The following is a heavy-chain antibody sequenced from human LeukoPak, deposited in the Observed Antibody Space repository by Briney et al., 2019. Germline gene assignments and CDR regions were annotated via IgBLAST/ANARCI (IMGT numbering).Heavy chain of an antibody. V-gene: IGHV3-72*01. Sequence: GGSPSLSCAVSGFTFSDHFLDWVRQAPGKGLEWVGRSRNKAKSYTTEYAASVKGRFTISRDDSKTSLYLQMNSLKTEDTAVYYCARVGSVAGSDYLDYWGQGTLVTVSS. CDR3: ARVGSVAGSDYLDY. CDR1: GFTFSDHF. D-gene: IGHD6-19*01. J-gene: IGHJ4*02. CDR2: SRNKAKSYTT.